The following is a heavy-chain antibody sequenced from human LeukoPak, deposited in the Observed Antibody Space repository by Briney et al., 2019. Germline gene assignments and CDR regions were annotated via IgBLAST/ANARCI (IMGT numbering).Heavy chain of an antibody. D-gene: IGHD3-22*01. CDR3: ARLGYYYDSSGYYPPFRY. CDR2: IYPGDSDT. V-gene: IGHV5-51*01. CDR1: GYPFTTSW. J-gene: IGHJ4*02. Sequence: GESLKISCQGFGYPFTTSWIGWVRQMPGKGLEWMGIIYPGDSDTRYSPSFQGQVTISADKSISTAYLQWSSLKASDTAMYYCARLGYYYDSSGYYPPFRYWGQGTLVTVSS.